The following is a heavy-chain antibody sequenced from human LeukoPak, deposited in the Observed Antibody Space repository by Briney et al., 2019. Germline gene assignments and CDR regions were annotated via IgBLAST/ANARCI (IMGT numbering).Heavy chain of an antibody. CDR3: ARSSGHS. CDR2: INHSGST. CDR1: GGSFSGYY. Sequence: SETLSLTCAVYGGSFSGYYWSWIRQPPGKGLEWIGEINHSGSTNYNPSLKSRVTISVDTSKNQFSLKLSSVTAADTAVYYCARSSGHSWGQGTLVTVSS. V-gene: IGHV4-34*01. J-gene: IGHJ4*02.